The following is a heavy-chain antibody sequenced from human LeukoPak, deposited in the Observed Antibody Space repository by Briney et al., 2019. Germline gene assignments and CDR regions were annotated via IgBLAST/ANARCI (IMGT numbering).Heavy chain of an antibody. D-gene: IGHD3-10*01. CDR1: GGSISSSSYY. CDR3: ARVYDSGSQAYFYYMDV. CDR2: IYYSGST. V-gene: IGHV4-39*07. J-gene: IGHJ6*03. Sequence: PSETLSLTCTVSGGSISSSSYYWGWIRQPPGKGLEWIGSIYYSGSTNYNPSLKSRVTMSVDTSKNQFSLKVNSVTAADTAVYYCARVYDSGSQAYFYYMDVWGKGTTVTISS.